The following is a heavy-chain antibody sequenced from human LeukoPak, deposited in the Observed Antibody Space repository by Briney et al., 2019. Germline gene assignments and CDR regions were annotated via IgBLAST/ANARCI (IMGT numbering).Heavy chain of an antibody. J-gene: IGHJ5*02. CDR1: GFTVSSNY. CDR3: ARDRIAVAGNWFDP. Sequence: GGSLRLPSAASGFTVSSNYMSWVRQAPRKGLEWVSVIYSGGSTYCADSVKGRFTISRDNSKNTLYLQMNSLRAEDTAVYYCARDRIAVAGNWFDPWGQGTLVTVSS. CDR2: IYSGGST. D-gene: IGHD6-19*01. V-gene: IGHV3-66*01.